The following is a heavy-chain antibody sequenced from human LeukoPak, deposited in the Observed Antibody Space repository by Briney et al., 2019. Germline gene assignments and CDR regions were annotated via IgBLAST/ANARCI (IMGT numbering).Heavy chain of an antibody. CDR3: ARPYSGYAAGDLDY. V-gene: IGHV1-2*02. J-gene: IGHJ4*02. CDR2: INPNSGGT. Sequence: GASVKVSCKASGYTFTGYYMHWVRQAPGQGLEWMGWINPNSGGTNYAQKFQGRVTMTRDTSISTAYMELSRLRSDDTAVYYCARPYSGYAAGDLDYWGQGTLVTVSS. D-gene: IGHD5-12*01. CDR1: GYTFTGYY.